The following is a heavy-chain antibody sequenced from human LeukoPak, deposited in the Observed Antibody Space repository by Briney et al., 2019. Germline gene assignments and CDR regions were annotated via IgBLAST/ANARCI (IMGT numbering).Heavy chain of an antibody. J-gene: IGHJ3*02. Sequence: GASVKVSCKASGYTFTSYDINWVRQATGQGLEWMGWMNPNSGNTGYAQKFQGRVTMTRNTSISTAYMGLSSLRSEDTAVYYCAKDPHVGDPDAFDIWGQGTLVTVSS. CDR1: GYTFTSYD. V-gene: IGHV1-8*01. CDR3: AKDPHVGDPDAFDI. D-gene: IGHD2-21*02. CDR2: MNPNSGNT.